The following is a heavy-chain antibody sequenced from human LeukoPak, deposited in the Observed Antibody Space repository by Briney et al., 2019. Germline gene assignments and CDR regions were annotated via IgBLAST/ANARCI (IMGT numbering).Heavy chain of an antibody. CDR3: ARDRQIAY. CDR2: IKQDGSEK. V-gene: IGHV3-7*01. CDR1: GFTFSNYW. J-gene: IGHJ4*02. Sequence: GGSLRLSCAASGFTFSNYWLTWVRQAPGQGLEWVANIKQDGSEKHYVDSVKGLFTISRDNAKNSLYLQMNSLRAEDTAVYYCARDRQIAYWGQGTLVTFSS.